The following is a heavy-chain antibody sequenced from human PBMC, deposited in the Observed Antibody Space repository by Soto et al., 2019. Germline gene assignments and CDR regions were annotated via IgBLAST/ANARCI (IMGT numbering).Heavy chain of an antibody. CDR3: ARYYDSSGYPAY. V-gene: IGHV1-2*02. CDR2: INPNSGGT. D-gene: IGHD3-22*01. Sequence: ASVKVSCKASGGTFSSYAISWVRQAPGQGLEWMGWINPNSGGTNYAQKFQGRVTTTRDTSISTAYMELSRLRSDDTAVYYCARYYDSSGYPAYWGQGTLVTVSS. CDR1: GGTFSSYA. J-gene: IGHJ4*02.